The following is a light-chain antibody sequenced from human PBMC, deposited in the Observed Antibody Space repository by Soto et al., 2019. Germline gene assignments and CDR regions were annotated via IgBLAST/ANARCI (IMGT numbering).Light chain of an antibody. V-gene: IGKV1-5*03. CDR2: KTS. J-gene: IGKJ2*01. Sequence: DIPMTQSPSTLSASVGDRVTITCRASQTISSWLAWYQQKPGKAPKLLIYKTSSLDSGVPSRFSGSGSGTEFTLTISGLQADDFATYYCLQYNSFSPYTFGQGTKVEI. CDR3: LQYNSFSPYT. CDR1: QTISSW.